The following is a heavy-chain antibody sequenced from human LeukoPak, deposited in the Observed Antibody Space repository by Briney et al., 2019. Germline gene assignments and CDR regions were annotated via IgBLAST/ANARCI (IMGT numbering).Heavy chain of an antibody. CDR2: IKEDGSEK. Sequence: PGGSLRLSCEASGFTFSNFWMTWVRQAPGKGLEWVANIKEDGSEKYYVDSVKGRFSISRDNAKNSLHLQMNSLRADDAALYYCAKGWPDLQYWGQGTLVTVSS. D-gene: IGHD6-13*01. CDR3: AKGWPDLQY. V-gene: IGHV3-7*01. J-gene: IGHJ4*02. CDR1: GFTFSNFW.